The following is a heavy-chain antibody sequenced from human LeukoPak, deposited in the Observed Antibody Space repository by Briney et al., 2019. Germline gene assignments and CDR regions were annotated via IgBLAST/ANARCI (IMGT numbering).Heavy chain of an antibody. D-gene: IGHD3-22*01. CDR2: ISYDGSNK. J-gene: IGHJ4*02. V-gene: IGHV3-30*18. CDR1: GFTFSSYG. CDR3: AKDQGYYDSSGYYDY. Sequence: PGGSLRLSCAASGFTFSSYGMHWVRQAPGKGLEWVAVISYDGSNKYYTDSVKGRFTISRDNSKNTLYLQMNSLRAEGTAVYYCAKDQGYYDSSGYYDYWGQGTLVTVSS.